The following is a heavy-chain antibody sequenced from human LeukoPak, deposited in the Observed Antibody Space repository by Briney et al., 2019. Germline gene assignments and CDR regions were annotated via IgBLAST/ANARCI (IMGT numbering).Heavy chain of an antibody. D-gene: IGHD3-9*01. J-gene: IGHJ6*02. Sequence: PSETLSLTCAVYGGSFSGYYWSWIRQPPGKGLEWIGEINHSGSTNYNPSLKSRVTISVDTSKNQFSLKLSSVTAADTAVYYCARGFRRYFDWLPHGYYYYGMDVWGQGTTVTVSS. CDR2: INHSGST. V-gene: IGHV4-34*01. CDR3: ARGFRRYFDWLPHGYYYYGMDV. CDR1: GGSFSGYY.